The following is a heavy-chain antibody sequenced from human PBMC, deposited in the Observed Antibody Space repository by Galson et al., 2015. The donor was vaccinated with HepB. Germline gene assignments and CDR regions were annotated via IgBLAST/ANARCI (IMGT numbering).Heavy chain of an antibody. J-gene: IGHJ4*02. CDR3: ARSERGYSGYDESLDY. Sequence: SVKVSCKASGYTFTSYAMHWVRQAPGQRLEWMGWINAGNGNTKYSQKFQGRVTITRDTSASTAYMELSSLRSEDTAVYYCARSERGYSGYDESLDYWGQGTLVTVSS. CDR2: INAGNGNT. CDR1: GYTFTSYA. D-gene: IGHD5-12*01. V-gene: IGHV1-3*01.